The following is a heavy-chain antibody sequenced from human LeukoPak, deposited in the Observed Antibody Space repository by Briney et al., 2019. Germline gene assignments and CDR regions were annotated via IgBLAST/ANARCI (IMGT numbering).Heavy chain of an antibody. Sequence: EASVKVSCKAPGYTFTGYYIHWVRQAPGQGLEWMGIINPSSGATNYAQKFQGRVTMTRDTSTSTVYMELSSQRSEDTAVYYCARATNFYYYYGMDVWGQGTTVTVSS. J-gene: IGHJ6*02. CDR2: INPSSGAT. V-gene: IGHV1-46*01. CDR3: ARATNFYYYYGMDV. CDR1: GYTFTGYY. D-gene: IGHD1-26*01.